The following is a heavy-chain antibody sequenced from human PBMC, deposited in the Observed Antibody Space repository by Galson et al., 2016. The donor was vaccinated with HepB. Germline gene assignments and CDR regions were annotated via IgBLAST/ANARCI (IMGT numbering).Heavy chain of an antibody. J-gene: IGHJ4*02. Sequence: SLRLSCAASGFVFSNFGLSWVRQAPGKGLEWVASISTRRTTYYPDSVQGRFTISTDNSNNTLYLQMKGPRAEETALYYCAKGRLVRRIFDHWGQGTLLTVSS. D-gene: IGHD1-1*01. CDR1: GFVFSNFG. V-gene: IGHV3-23*01. CDR2: ISTRRTT. CDR3: AKGRLVRRIFDH.